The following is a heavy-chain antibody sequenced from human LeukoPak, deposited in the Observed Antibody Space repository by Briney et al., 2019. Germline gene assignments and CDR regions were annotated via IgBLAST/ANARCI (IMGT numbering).Heavy chain of an antibody. CDR2: IYYSGSP. CDR1: GGSISSGGYY. CDR3: ARVSSAVPHSIDP. V-gene: IGHV4-31*03. Sequence: SQTLSLTCTVSGGSISSGGYYWSWIRQHPGTGLEWIGYIYYSGSPYYNPSLKSRVSISVDTSNNQFSLKLSSVTAADTAVYYCARVSSAVPHSIDPWGQGTLVTVSS. J-gene: IGHJ5*02. D-gene: IGHD3-10*01.